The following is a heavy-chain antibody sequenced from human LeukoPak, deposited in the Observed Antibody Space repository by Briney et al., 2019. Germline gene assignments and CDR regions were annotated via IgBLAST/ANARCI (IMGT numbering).Heavy chain of an antibody. J-gene: IGHJ4*02. D-gene: IGHD3-3*01. Sequence: GGSLRLSCAASGFTFSSYAMSWVRQAPGKGLEWVSAISGSGGSTYYADSVKGRFTISRDNPKNTLYLQMNSLRAEDTAVYYCAKDRNDFWSGNWGQGTLVTVSS. CDR3: AKDRNDFWSGN. CDR1: GFTFSSYA. V-gene: IGHV3-23*01. CDR2: ISGSGGST.